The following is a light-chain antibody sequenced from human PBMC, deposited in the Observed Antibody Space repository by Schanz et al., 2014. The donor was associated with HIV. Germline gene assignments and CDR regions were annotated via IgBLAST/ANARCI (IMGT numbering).Light chain of an antibody. CDR3: QSYDSSLRVVV. J-gene: IGLJ2*01. CDR2: GDN. V-gene: IGLV1-40*01. CDR1: SSNIGAGFD. Sequence: QSVLTQPPSVSGAPGQWVTVSCSGGSSNIGAGFDVHWYQQLPGTAPKLLIYGDNSRPSGVPDRFSGSKSGTSASLAITGLQAEDEADYYCQSYDSSLRVVVFGGGTKVTVL.